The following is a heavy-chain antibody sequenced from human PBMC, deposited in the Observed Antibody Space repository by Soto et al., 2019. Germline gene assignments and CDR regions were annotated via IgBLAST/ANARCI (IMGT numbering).Heavy chain of an antibody. CDR3: ARQSSKLYYYYGMDV. CDR2: INHSGST. CDR1: GGSFSGYY. D-gene: IGHD4-4*01. V-gene: IGHV4-34*01. Sequence: SETLSLTCAVYGGSFSGYYWSWIRQPPGKGLEWIGEINHSGSTNYNPSLKSRVTISVDTSKNQFSLKLSSVTAADTAVYYSARQSSKLYYYYGMDVWGQGTTVTVSS. J-gene: IGHJ6*02.